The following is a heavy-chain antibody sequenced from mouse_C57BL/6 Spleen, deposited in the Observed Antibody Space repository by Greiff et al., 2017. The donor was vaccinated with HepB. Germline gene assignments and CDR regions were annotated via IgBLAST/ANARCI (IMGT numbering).Heavy chain of an antibody. V-gene: IGHV1-55*01. D-gene: IGHD2-10*01. CDR2: IYPGSGST. CDR3: ARSLLDSYYFDY. Sequence: VQLQQPGAELVKPGASVKMSCKASGYTFTSYWITWVKQRPGQGLEWIGDIYPGSGSTNYNEKFKSKATLTVDTSSSTAYMQLSSLTSEDSAVYYCARSLLDSYYFDYWGQGTTLTVSS. CDR1: GYTFTSYW. J-gene: IGHJ2*01.